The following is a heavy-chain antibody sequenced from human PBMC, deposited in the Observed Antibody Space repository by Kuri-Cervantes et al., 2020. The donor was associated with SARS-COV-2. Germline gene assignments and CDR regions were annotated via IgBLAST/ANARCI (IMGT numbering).Heavy chain of an antibody. D-gene: IGHD3-3*01. J-gene: IGHJ5*02. Sequence: ASVKVSCKASGYTFTRHGISWVRQAPGQGPEWMGCISGDNGKTNYAQKFQGRLTMTTDTSMNTAYMELRSLRSDDTAIYYCARDFERITPSGVVSKWFDPWGQGTLVTVSS. CDR1: GYTFTRHG. V-gene: IGHV1-18*01. CDR2: ISGDNGKT. CDR3: ARDFERITPSGVVSKWFDP.